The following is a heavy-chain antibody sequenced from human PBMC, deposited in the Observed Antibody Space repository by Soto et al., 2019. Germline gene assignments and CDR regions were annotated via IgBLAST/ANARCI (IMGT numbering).Heavy chain of an antibody. D-gene: IGHD5-12*01. J-gene: IGHJ4*02. CDR3: ASGIQRWLRRINNGYSG. CDR1: GGTFSTYA. V-gene: IGHV1-69*12. CDR2: IIPMFGTA. Sequence: QVQLVQSGAEVKKPESSVKVSCKAPGGTFSTYAISWVRQAPGQGLEWMGGIIPMFGTANYAQRFQDRVTITADESTNTVYRELSRLRSEDTAVYFCASGIQRWLRRINNGYSGWGQGTLVTVSS.